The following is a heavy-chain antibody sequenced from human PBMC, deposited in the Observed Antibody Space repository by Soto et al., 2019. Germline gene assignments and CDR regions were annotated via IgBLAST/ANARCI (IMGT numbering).Heavy chain of an antibody. CDR3: AQRLGSRGSFDY. V-gene: IGHV2-5*01. CDR2: IYWNDDK. J-gene: IGHJ4*02. Sequence: ESCPTLVNPTQTLTLTCTFSGFSLRTSGVGXGWIRQPPGKAPEWLALIYWNDDKRYSPSLKSRLTITKDTSKNQVVLTMTDMDPVDTGTYYCAQRLGSRGSFDYWGQGSLVTVSS. D-gene: IGHD6-25*01. CDR1: GFSLRTSGVG.